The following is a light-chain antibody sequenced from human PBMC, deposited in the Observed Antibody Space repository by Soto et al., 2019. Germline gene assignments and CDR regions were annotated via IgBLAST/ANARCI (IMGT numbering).Light chain of an antibody. Sequence: DVQMTQSPSSLSASVGDRVTITCRASEDINGWLAWYQQKPGTAPKSLIYAASILQTGVPSRFSGSGSGTDFPLPLSRLQPEDSSTYFCQQYHIFPLTFGGGTKVEIK. CDR2: AAS. J-gene: IGKJ4*01. CDR3: QQYHIFPLT. V-gene: IGKV1D-16*01. CDR1: EDINGW.